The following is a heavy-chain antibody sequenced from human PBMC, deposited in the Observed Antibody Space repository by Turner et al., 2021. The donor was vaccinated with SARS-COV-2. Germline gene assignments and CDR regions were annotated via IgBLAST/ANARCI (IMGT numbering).Heavy chain of an antibody. CDR1: GFTLSSYG. Sequence: VQLVESGGGVVQPGWSLRLSCAASGFTLSSYGMHWVRQAPGKGLEWVAVTSYDGSNKYYADSVKSRFTISRDNSKNTLYLQMNSLRAEDTAVYYCAKQQGLYSNPMYYFDYWGQGTLVTVSS. CDR3: AKQQGLYSNPMYYFDY. J-gene: IGHJ4*02. D-gene: IGHD4-4*01. V-gene: IGHV3-30*18. CDR2: TSYDGSNK.